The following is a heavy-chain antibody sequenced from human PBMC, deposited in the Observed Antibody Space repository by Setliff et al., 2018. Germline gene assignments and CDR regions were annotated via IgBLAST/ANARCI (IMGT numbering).Heavy chain of an antibody. CDR2: IYYNGNT. Sequence: PSETLSLTCTVSGDSISSSTYHWGWIRQSPGKGLEWIGNIYYNGNTNKNPSLKSRVTISVDTSRDQFSLRLSSVTAADTAMYYCARVGGLLVATMPFDYWGQGTLVTVSS. J-gene: IGHJ4*02. CDR1: GDSISSSTYH. V-gene: IGHV4-39*07. CDR3: ARVGGLLVATMPFDY. D-gene: IGHD5-12*01.